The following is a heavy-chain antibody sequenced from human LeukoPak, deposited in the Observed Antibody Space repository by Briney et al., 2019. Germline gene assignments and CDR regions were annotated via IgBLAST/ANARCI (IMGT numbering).Heavy chain of an antibody. D-gene: IGHD3-22*01. J-gene: IGHJ4*02. V-gene: IGHV4-30-2*01. CDR1: GGSISSGGYY. CDR2: IYHSGST. Sequence: SQTLSLTCTVSGGSISSGGYYWSWIRQPPGKGLEWIGYIYHSGSTYYNPSLKSRVTISVDRSKNQFSLKLSSVTAADTAVYYCARDLGETRENYYYDSSDYFDYWGQGTLVTVSS. CDR3: ARDLGETRENYYYDSSDYFDY.